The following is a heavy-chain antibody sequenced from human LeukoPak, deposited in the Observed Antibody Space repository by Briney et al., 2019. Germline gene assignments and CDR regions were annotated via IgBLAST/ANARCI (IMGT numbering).Heavy chain of an antibody. D-gene: IGHD2-15*01. Sequence: GGSVRHSCAASGFTFSSYAMSWVRQAPGKGLEWVSAISGSGGSTYYADSVKGRFTISRANSKNTLYLQMNSLRAEDTAVYYCAKDQGCSGGSCYLVFGLDYWGQGTLVTVSS. CDR3: AKDQGCSGGSCYLVFGLDY. CDR1: GFTFSSYA. CDR2: ISGSGGST. V-gene: IGHV3-23*01. J-gene: IGHJ4*02.